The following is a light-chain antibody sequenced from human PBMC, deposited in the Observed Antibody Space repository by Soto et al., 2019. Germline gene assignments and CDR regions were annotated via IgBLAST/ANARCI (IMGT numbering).Light chain of an antibody. Sequence: IVLTQSPGTLSLSPGERATLSCRASQSVSSSYLAWYQQKPGQAPRLLIYGASSRATGIPDRFSGSGSGTDFTLTISRLEPEDFAVYYCQQYNTSPPTFGQGTKVDIK. CDR1: QSVSSSY. CDR3: QQYNTSPPT. V-gene: IGKV3-20*01. J-gene: IGKJ1*01. CDR2: GAS.